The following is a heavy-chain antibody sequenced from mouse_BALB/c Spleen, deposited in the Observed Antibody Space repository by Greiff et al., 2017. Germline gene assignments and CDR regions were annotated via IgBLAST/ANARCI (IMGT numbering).Heavy chain of an antibody. CDR1: GFTFSSYA. V-gene: IGHV5-9-4*01. J-gene: IGHJ3*01. CDR3: ARDYYGSRGLPWFAY. Sequence: EVQLVESGGGLVKPGGSLKLSCAASGFTFSSYAMSWVRQSPEKRLEWVAEISSGGSYTYYPDTVTGRFTISRDNAKNTLYLEMSSLRSEDTAMYYCARDYYGSRGLPWFAYWGQGTLVTVSA. CDR2: ISSGGSYT. D-gene: IGHD1-1*01.